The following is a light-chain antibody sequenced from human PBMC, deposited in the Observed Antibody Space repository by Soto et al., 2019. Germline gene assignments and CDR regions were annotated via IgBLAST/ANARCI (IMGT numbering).Light chain of an antibody. V-gene: IGKV3-11*01. J-gene: IGKJ3*01. CDR2: DAS. Sequence: EIVLTQSPDTLSLSPGERATLSCRASQSIGSYLAWYQQKPGQTPRLLMYDASNRATGIPARFSGSGSGTDFALTISTLEPEDFAVYYCHQRYNWPFTFGPGTKVDIK. CDR3: HQRYNWPFT. CDR1: QSIGSY.